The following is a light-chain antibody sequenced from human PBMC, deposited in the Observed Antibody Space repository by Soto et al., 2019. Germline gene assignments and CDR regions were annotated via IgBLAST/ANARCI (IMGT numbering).Light chain of an antibody. V-gene: IGKV3-20*01. CDR1: QSVRNSY. Sequence: EILLTQSPGTLSLSPGERATLSCRASQSVRNSYLAWYQQKPGQAPRLLIYGASGRATGIPDRFSGSGSGTDFTLTISRLEPEDFAVYYCQQYGSSPYTFGQGTKVDIK. J-gene: IGKJ2*01. CDR2: GAS. CDR3: QQYGSSPYT.